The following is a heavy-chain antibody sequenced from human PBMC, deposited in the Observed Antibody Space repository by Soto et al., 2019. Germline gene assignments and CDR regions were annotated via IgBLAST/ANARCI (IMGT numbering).Heavy chain of an antibody. CDR1: GFSFAGYA. J-gene: IGHJ4*02. V-gene: IGHV3-23*01. CDR3: AKTETFNGYYNAFDY. CDR2: ISGGGGST. D-gene: IGHD3-9*01. Sequence: GSLRLSCAASGFSFAGYALTWVRLAPGKGLEWVASISGGGGSTYYADSVKGRFSISRDNSNRMVYLQMGSLTAGDTAVYYCAKTETFNGYYNAFDYWGQGTRVTVS.